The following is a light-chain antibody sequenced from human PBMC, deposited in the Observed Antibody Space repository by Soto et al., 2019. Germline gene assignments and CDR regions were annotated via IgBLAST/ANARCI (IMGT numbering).Light chain of an antibody. CDR3: AAWDVSLNGRV. CDR2: YDN. Sequence: QPVLTQPPSASGTPGQRVTISCSGSNSNIGSNTVNWYQQLPGTAPKLLIYYDNLRPSGVPDRISGSKSGTSASLAISGLQSDDEADYYCAAWDVSLNGRVFGTGTKVTVL. V-gene: IGLV1-44*01. CDR1: NSNIGSNT. J-gene: IGLJ1*01.